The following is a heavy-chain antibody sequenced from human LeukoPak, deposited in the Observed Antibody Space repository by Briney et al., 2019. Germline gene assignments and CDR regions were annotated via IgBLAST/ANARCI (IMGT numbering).Heavy chain of an antibody. CDR2: ISRSGGTI. CDR1: GFTFSDYY. V-gene: IGHV3-11*01. Sequence: PGGSLRLSCAAFGFTFSDYYMSWIRQAPGKGLEWVSYISRSGGTIDYADSVKGRFTISRDNAKNSLYLQMNSLRAEDTAVYYCARAQGYDFWSGSQPYFDYWGQGTLVTVSS. D-gene: IGHD3-3*01. J-gene: IGHJ4*02. CDR3: ARAQGYDFWSGSQPYFDY.